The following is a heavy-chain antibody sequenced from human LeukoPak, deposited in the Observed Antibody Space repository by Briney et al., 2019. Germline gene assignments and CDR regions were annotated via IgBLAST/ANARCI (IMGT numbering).Heavy chain of an antibody. V-gene: IGHV3-66*01. J-gene: IGHJ3*02. CDR2: IYSGGST. Sequence: VGSLRLSGAASGFTVSSNYMSWVRQAPGKGLEWVSVIYSGGSTYYADSVKGRFTISRDNSKNTLYLQMNSLRAEDTAVYYCCGNTAFDAFDIWGQGTMVTVSS. CDR3: CGNTAFDAFDI. D-gene: IGHD4-23*01. CDR1: GFTVSSNY.